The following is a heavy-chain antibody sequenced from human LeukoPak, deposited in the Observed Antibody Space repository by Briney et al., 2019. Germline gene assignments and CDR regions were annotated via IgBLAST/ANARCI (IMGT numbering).Heavy chain of an antibody. V-gene: IGHV3-7*03. CDR2: IKQDGSEK. CDR3: VLEWFSNAFDI. J-gene: IGHJ3*02. CDR1: GFTFSSYW. Sequence: GGSLRLSCAASGFTFSSYWMSWVGKAPGRGRGGVANIKQDGSEKYYVDSVKGRFTISRDNAKNSVYLRMNSLRAEDTAVYYCVLEWFSNAFDIWGQGTMVTVSS. D-gene: IGHD3-3*01.